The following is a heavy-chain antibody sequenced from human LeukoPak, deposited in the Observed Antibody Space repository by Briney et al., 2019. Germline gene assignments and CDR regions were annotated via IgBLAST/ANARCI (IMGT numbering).Heavy chain of an antibody. CDR1: GGTFSNYA. CDR3: ARDKVELNYYYMDV. V-gene: IGHV1-69*06. Sequence: ASVKVSCKASGGTFSNYAISWVRQAPGQGLEWMGGIIPIFGTANYAQKFRGRVTITADKSTRTAYMELSSLRSEDTAVYYCARDKVELNYYYMDVWGKGTTVTVSS. D-gene: IGHD1-7*01. CDR2: IIPIFGTA. J-gene: IGHJ6*03.